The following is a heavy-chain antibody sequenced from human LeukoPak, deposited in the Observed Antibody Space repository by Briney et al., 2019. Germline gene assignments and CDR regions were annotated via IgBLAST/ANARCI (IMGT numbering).Heavy chain of an antibody. CDR1: GGSISSTNYY. Sequence: PSETLSLTCTVSGGSISSTNYYWGWIRQPPGKGLEWIGSISYSGGTYYNPSLKSRVTISVNTSKNQFSLKLSSVTAADTAVYYCARRGGHTDILRLSQYFDYWGQGTLVTVSS. D-gene: IGHD5-18*01. J-gene: IGHJ4*02. V-gene: IGHV4-39*07. CDR3: ARRGGHTDILRLSQYFDY. CDR2: ISYSGGT.